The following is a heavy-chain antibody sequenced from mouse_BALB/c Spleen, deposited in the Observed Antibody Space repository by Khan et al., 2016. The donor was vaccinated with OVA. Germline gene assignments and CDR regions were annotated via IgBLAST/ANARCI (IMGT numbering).Heavy chain of an antibody. J-gene: IGHJ3*01. V-gene: IGHV3-8*02. D-gene: IGHD2-14*01. Sequence: EVQLQASGPSLVKPSQTLSLTCSVTGDSITTGYWNWIRKFPGNKLEYMGYIIYTGYTYYNPSLKSRISITRHTSNNQYYLQLNSVTDEDTATYYCARSTYRYAFVYWGQGTLVTVSA. CDR3: ARSTYRYAFVY. CDR1: GDSITTGY. CDR2: IIYTGYT.